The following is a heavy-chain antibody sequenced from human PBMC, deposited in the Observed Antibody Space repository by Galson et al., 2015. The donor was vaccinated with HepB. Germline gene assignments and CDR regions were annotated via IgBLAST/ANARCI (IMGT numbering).Heavy chain of an antibody. Sequence: SLRLSCAASGFTFSSYGMHWVRQAPGKGLEWVAVISYDGSNKYYADSVKGRFTISRDNSKNTLYPQMNSLRAEDTAVYYCAKDQCHWTTVYYYYGMDVWGQGTTVTVSS. J-gene: IGHJ6*02. D-gene: IGHD4-17*01. CDR3: AKDQCHWTTVYYYYGMDV. V-gene: IGHV3-30*18. CDR2: ISYDGSNK. CDR1: GFTFSSYG.